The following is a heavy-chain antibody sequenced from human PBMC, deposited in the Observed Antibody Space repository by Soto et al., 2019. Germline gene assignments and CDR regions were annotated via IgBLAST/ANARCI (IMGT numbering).Heavy chain of an antibody. J-gene: IGHJ3*02. V-gene: IGHV3-30*18. D-gene: IGHD3-10*01. Sequence: PGGSLRLSCAASGFTFSSYGMHWVRQAPGKGLEWVAVISYDGSNKYYADSVKGRFTISRDNSKNTLYLQMNSLRAEDTAVYYCAKDGRITMVRGVSAFDIWGQGTMVTVS. CDR3: AKDGRITMVRGVSAFDI. CDR1: GFTFSSYG. CDR2: ISYDGSNK.